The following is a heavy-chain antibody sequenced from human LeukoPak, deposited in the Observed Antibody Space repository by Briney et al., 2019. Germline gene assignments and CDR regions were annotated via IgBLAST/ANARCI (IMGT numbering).Heavy chain of an antibody. Sequence: GGSLRLSCAASGFTFSSYSMNWVRQAPGKGLEWVSSISSSSSYIYYADSVKGRFTISRDNAKNSLYLQMNSLRAEDTAVYYWAREYCSGGSCYLADYWGQGTLVTVSS. CDR1: GFTFSSYS. CDR3: AREYCSGGSCYLADY. V-gene: IGHV3-21*01. D-gene: IGHD2-15*01. CDR2: ISSSSSYI. J-gene: IGHJ4*02.